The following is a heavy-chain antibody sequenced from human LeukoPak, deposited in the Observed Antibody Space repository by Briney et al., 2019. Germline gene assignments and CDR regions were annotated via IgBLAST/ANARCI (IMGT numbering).Heavy chain of an antibody. V-gene: IGHV3-15*04. Sequence: GGSLRLSCAASGFTFSNAWMNWVRQAPGKGLEWVGRIVSKTDGGTTDYAAPVKGRFTISRDNAKNTLYLQMNSLRAEDTAVYYCARDQDDYGGNSPLGYWGQGTLVTVSS. CDR1: GFTFSNAW. J-gene: IGHJ4*02. CDR2: IVSKTDGGTT. CDR3: ARDQDDYGGNSPLGY. D-gene: IGHD4-23*01.